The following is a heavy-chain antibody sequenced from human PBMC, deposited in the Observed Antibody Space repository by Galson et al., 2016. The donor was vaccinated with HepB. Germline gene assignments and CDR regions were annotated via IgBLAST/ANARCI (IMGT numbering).Heavy chain of an antibody. J-gene: IGHJ4*02. CDR1: GYTFTNHW. D-gene: IGHD6-19*01. Sequence: QSGAEVKKPGESLKIFCQGSGYTFTNHWIGWVRQMPGKGLEWMGIIYPGDSDTRYSPSFQGQVTISADKSTRTAYLQWSSLKASDTAMYYCARRDSGWSLFDCCGQGTLLTVSS. CDR3: ARRDSGWSLFDC. CDR2: IYPGDSDT. V-gene: IGHV5-51*01.